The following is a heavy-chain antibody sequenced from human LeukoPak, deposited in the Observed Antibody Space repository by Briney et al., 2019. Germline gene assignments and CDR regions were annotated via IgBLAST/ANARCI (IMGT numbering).Heavy chain of an antibody. Sequence: GGSLRLSCAASGFTFSSYEMNWVRQAPGKGLEWVSYISSSGTTIYNADSVKGRFTISRDNAKNSLYLQMNSLRAEDTAVYYCARAGEPNTYYYDSSGYYYFDYWGQGTLVTVSS. CDR1: GFTFSSYE. CDR2: ISSSGTTI. J-gene: IGHJ4*02. D-gene: IGHD3-22*01. V-gene: IGHV3-48*03. CDR3: ARAGEPNTYYYDSSGYYYFDY.